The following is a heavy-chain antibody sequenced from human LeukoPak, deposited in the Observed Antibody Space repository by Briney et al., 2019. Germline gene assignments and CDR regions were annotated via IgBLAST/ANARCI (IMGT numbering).Heavy chain of an antibody. CDR2: ISYDRSNK. CDR1: GFTFSSYA. V-gene: IGHV3-30-3*01. D-gene: IGHD6-19*01. J-gene: IGHJ5*02. CDR3: ARDLAPPYSSGWYGWFDP. Sequence: GGSLRLSCAASGFTFSSYAMHWVRQAPGKGLEWVAVISYDRSNKYYADSVKGRFTISRDNSKNTLYMQMNSLRAEDTAVYYCARDLAPPYSSGWYGWFDPWGQGTLVTVSS.